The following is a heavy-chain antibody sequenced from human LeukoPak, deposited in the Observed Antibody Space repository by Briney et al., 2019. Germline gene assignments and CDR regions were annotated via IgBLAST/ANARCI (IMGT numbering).Heavy chain of an antibody. CDR1: GDTLSELT. V-gene: IGHV1-24*01. CDR3: AAGGIYSLLDY. Sequence: ASVKVSCKVSGDTLSELTIHWVRQAPGKGLEWMGGFDPGAGEILYAQQFQGRVTMTEDTSTDTAYIELNSLGSEDAGVYFCAAGGIYSLLDYWGQGTLVTVSS. CDR2: FDPGAGEI. J-gene: IGHJ4*02. D-gene: IGHD3-10*01.